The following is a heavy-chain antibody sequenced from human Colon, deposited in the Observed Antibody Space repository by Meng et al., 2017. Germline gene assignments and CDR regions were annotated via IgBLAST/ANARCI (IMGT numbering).Heavy chain of an antibody. Sequence: VLLPESGACRGKPHDRLSFTGAVSGGSISRSDGWSLVRQPPGKGLEWIGETSHSGSTNYSPSLKSRVTISLDKSKNQLSLKLNSVTAADTAVYYCASSDYYRSDYWGQGTLVTVSS. J-gene: IGHJ4*02. CDR2: TSHSGST. CDR1: GGSISRSDG. V-gene: IGHV4-4*03. D-gene: IGHD3-22*01. CDR3: ASSDYYRSDY.